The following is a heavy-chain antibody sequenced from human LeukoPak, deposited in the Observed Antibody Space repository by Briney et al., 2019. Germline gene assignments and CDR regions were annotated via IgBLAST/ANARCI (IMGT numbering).Heavy chain of an antibody. CDR1: GYTFSSYG. V-gene: IGHV1-18*01. J-gene: IGHJ4*02. D-gene: IGHD3-3*01. Sequence: ASVKVSCKASGYTFSSYGISWVRQAPGQGLEWMGWISAYNGNTDYAQKLQGRVTMTTDTSTSTAYMELRSLRSDDTAVYYCARGDFGVLIIGSGSNDYWGQGTLVTVSS. CDR2: ISAYNGNT. CDR3: ARGDFGVLIIGSGSNDY.